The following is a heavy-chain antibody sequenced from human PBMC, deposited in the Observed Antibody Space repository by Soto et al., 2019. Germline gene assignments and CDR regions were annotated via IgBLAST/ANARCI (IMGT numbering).Heavy chain of an antibody. J-gene: IGHJ4*02. D-gene: IGHD3-22*01. CDR3: ARHGGDHYDSSGYHYALDY. V-gene: IGHV5-51*01. Sequence: LGESLKISCKGSGHSFISYWIGWVRQMPGKGLEWMGIIYPGDSDTRYSPSFQGQVSFSADTSINTAYLQWSSLRASDTAMYYCARHGGDHYDSSGYHYALDYWGQGTPVTVSS. CDR1: GHSFISYW. CDR2: IYPGDSDT.